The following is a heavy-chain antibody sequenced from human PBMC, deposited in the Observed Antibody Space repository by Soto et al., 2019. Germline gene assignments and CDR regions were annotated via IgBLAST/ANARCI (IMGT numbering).Heavy chain of an antibody. CDR3: AKDFQTTVTPYYYYYGMDV. CDR2: IKSKTDGGTT. J-gene: IGHJ6*02. Sequence: GGSLRLSCAASGFTFSNAWMSWVRQAPGKGLEWVGRIKSKTDGGTTDYAAPVKGRFTISRDDSKNTLYLQMNSLRAEDTAVYYCAKDFQTTVTPYYYYYGMDVWGQGTTVTVSS. V-gene: IGHV3-15*01. CDR1: GFTFSNAW. D-gene: IGHD4-4*01.